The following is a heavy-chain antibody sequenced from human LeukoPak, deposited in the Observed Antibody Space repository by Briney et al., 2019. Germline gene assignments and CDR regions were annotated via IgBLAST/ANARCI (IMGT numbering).Heavy chain of an antibody. CDR1: GFTFSSYS. Sequence: PGGSLRLSCVASGFTFSSYSMNWVRQAPGKGLEWVSSISSSSSYIYYADSVKGRFTISRDNAKNSLYLQMNSLRAEDTAVYYCARDPYLLTRGTVTTSSWGQGTLVTVSS. CDR3: ARDPYLLTRGTVTTSS. J-gene: IGHJ4*02. CDR2: ISSSSSYI. V-gene: IGHV3-21*01. D-gene: IGHD4-17*01.